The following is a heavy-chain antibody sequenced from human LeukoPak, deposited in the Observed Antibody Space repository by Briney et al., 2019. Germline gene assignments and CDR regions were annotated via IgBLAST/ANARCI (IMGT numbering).Heavy chain of an antibody. CDR3: AKDVRGYSYGPLDY. D-gene: IGHD5-18*01. CDR1: GFTFSSYA. CDR2: ISGSGGST. J-gene: IGHJ4*02. V-gene: IGHV3-23*01. Sequence: GGSLILSCAASGFTFSSYAMSWVRQAPGKGLEWVSAISGSGGSTYYADSVKGRFTISRDNSKNTLYLQMNSLRAEDTAVYYCAKDVRGYSYGPLDYWGQGTLVTVSS.